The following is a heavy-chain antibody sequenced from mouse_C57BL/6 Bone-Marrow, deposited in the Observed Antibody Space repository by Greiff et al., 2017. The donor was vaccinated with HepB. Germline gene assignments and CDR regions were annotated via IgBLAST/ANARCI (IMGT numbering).Heavy chain of an antibody. Sequence: QVQLQQSGAELVRPGTSVKMSCKASGYTFTNYWIGWVKQRPGHGLEWIGDIYPGGGYTNYNEKFKGKATLTADKSSSTAYMQFSSLTSEASAIYYCARWHYYGSSYDWYFDVWGTGTTVTVSS. V-gene: IGHV1-63*01. J-gene: IGHJ1*03. D-gene: IGHD1-1*01. CDR2: IYPGGGYT. CDR3: ARWHYYGSSYDWYFDV. CDR1: GYTFTNYW.